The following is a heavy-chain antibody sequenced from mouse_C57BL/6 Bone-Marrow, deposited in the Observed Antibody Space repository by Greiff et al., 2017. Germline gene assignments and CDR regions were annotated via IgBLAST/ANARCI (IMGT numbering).Heavy chain of an antibody. D-gene: IGHD2-3*01. J-gene: IGHJ4*01. CDR3: TTWCFYDGYPFYYAMDY. V-gene: IGHV14-4*01. CDR2: IDPENGDT. CDR1: GFNIQDDY. Sequence: VQLQQSGAELVRPGASVKLSCTASGFNIQDDYMHWVKQRPEQGLEWIGWIDPENGDTEYASKFQGKATITAETSSNTAYLQLSSLTSEDTAVYYCTTWCFYDGYPFYYAMDYWGQGTSVTVSS.